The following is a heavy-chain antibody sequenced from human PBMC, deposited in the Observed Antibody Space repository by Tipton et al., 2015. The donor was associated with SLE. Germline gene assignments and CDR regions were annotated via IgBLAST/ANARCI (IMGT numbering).Heavy chain of an antibody. Sequence: TLSLTCSVSGVSISTSRYYWGWIRQSPGQGLEWVGSLYAGGSTYFHPSLKSRVTISIDTSKNTFSLRLRSVTAADTAVYYCARNVGLDFGTGVGWGPHFDFWGQGTPVTVSS. D-gene: IGHD2-8*02. J-gene: IGHJ4*02. CDR3: ARNVGLDFGTGVGWGPHFDF. CDR1: GVSISTSRYY. V-gene: IGHV4-39*07. CDR2: LYAGGST.